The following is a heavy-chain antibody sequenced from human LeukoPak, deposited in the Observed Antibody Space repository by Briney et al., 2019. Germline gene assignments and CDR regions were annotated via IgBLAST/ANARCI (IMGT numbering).Heavy chain of an antibody. CDR1: CGSVSSAY. CDR3: APGHSSGWFDY. J-gene: IGHJ4*02. CDR2: MYNSELT. V-gene: IGHV4-59*02. Sequence: PSETLSLICSVSCGSVSSAYGSWIRQPPGKRLEWIGYMYNSELTNYNPSLQSRVTMSLDMSQNQVSLDLTSVSEADTAVYYCAPGHSSGWFDYWGQGSLVIVSS. D-gene: IGHD6-19*01.